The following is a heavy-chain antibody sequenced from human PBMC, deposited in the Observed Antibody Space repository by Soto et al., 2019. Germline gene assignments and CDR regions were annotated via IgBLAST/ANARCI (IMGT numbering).Heavy chain of an antibody. V-gene: IGHV1-46*03. J-gene: IGHJ5*02. Sequence: QVQLVQSGAEVKKPGASVKVSCKASGYTFTSDYMHWVRQAPGQGLEWMGIINTSDGSTSYAQKFQGRVIRTRDTSTSTVYMELSSLRSEDTAVYYCARALPCGSCYEFDPWGQGTLVTVSS. CDR2: INTSDGST. D-gene: IGHD2-15*01. CDR3: ARALPCGSCYEFDP. CDR1: GYTFTSDY.